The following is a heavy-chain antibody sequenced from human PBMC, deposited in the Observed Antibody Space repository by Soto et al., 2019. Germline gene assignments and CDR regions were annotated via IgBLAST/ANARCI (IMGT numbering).Heavy chain of an antibody. CDR3: ARGYKQFDY. D-gene: IGHD1-1*01. Sequence: SETLSLTCAVYGGSFSGYYWSWIRQPPGKGLEWIGEINHSGSTNYNPSLKSRVTISVDTSKNQFSLKLSSVTAADTAVYYCARGYKQFDYWGQGTLVTVSS. CDR1: GGSFSGYY. V-gene: IGHV4-34*01. CDR2: INHSGST. J-gene: IGHJ4*02.